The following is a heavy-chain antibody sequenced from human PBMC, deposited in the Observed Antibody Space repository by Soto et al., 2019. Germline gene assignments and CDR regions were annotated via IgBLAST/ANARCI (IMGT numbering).Heavy chain of an antibody. CDR3: ARHLTNNWFHP. D-gene: IGHD4-17*01. CDR1: GGSISSSSYY. J-gene: IGHJ5*02. Sequence: SETLSLTCTVSGGSISSSSYYWGWIRQPPGKGLEWIGSIYFGGSTYYNPSLKSRVTISVDTSKNQFSLKLSSVTAADTAVYFCARHLTNNWFHPWGQGTLVTLSS. V-gene: IGHV4-39*01. CDR2: IYFGGST.